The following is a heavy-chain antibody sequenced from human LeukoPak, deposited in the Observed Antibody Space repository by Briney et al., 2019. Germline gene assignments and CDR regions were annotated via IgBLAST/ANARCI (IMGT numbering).Heavy chain of an antibody. CDR1: GFTFSSYS. J-gene: IGHJ4*02. D-gene: IGHD2-2*01. V-gene: IGHV3-21*01. Sequence: GGSLRLSCAASGFTFSSYSMNWVRQAPGKGLEWVSSISSSSSYIYYADSVKGRFTISRVNAKNSLYLQMNSLRAEDTAVYYCARDNPDRYCSSTSCYQDYWGQGTLVTVSS. CDR2: ISSSSSYI. CDR3: ARDNPDRYCSSTSCYQDY.